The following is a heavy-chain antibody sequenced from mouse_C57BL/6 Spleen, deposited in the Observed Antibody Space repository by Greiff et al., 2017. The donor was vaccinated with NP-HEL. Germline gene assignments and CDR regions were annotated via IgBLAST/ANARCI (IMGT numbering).Heavy chain of an antibody. CDR3: ATGYYDDDPYAMDY. CDR1: GYTFTSYW. V-gene: IGHV1-55*01. CDR2: IYPGSGST. D-gene: IGHD2-4*01. Sequence: QVQLQQPGAELVKPGASVKMSCKASGYTFTSYWITWVKQRPGQGLEWIGDIYPGSGSTNYNEKFKSKATLTVDTSSSTAYMQLSSLTSEDSAVYYCATGYYDDDPYAMDYWGQGTSVTVSS. J-gene: IGHJ4*01.